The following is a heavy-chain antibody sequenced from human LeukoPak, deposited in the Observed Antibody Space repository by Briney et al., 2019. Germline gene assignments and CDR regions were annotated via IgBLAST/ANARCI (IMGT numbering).Heavy chain of an antibody. D-gene: IGHD1-26*01. Sequence: GMCPRLSSAVSGITLSNYGMSWVRKAPGKRLEWVAGMCGSGGGTNYADSVKGRFTVSRENSKNTLYLEMNSLRAEDTAIYYCAKMKGHPLPKYYMDVWGQGTTVTVSS. J-gene: IGHJ6*01. CDR2: MCGSGGGT. V-gene: IGHV3-23*01. CDR1: GITLSNYG. CDR3: AKMKGHPLPKYYMDV.